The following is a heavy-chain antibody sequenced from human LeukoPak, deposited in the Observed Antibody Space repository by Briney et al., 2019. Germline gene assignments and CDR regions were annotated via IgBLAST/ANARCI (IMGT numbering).Heavy chain of an antibody. CDR2: MYYSGST. J-gene: IGHJ5*02. Sequence: SETLSLTCTVSGGSISSSSYYWGWIRQPPGKGLEWIGSMYYSGSTYYNPSLKSRVTISVDTSKNQFSLKLSSVTAADTAVYYCARQNMYCSRTSCYEVDWFDPWGQGTLVTVSS. CDR1: GGSISSSSYY. V-gene: IGHV4-39*01. D-gene: IGHD2-2*01. CDR3: ARQNMYCSRTSCYEVDWFDP.